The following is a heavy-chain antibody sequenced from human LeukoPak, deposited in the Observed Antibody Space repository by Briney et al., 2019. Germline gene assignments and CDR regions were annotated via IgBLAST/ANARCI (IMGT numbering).Heavy chain of an antibody. CDR3: ARTGYGYNYFDY. V-gene: IGHV3-21*01. Sequence: GGSLRLSCAASEFSVGSNYMTWVRQAPGKGLEWVSSISSGSTYKYYADSMKGRFTISRDNAKNSLYLQMNSLRAEDTAVYYCARTGYGYNYFDYWGQGTLVTVSS. CDR2: ISSGSTYK. D-gene: IGHD3-16*01. J-gene: IGHJ4*02. CDR1: EFSVGSNY.